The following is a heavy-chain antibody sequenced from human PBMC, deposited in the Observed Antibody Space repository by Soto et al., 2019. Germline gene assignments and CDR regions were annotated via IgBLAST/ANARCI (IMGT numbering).Heavy chain of an antibody. Sequence: GASVKVSCKASGYTFTSYGISWVRQAPGQGLEWMGWISAYNGNTNYAQKLQGRVTMTTDTSTSTAYMELRSLRSDDTAVYYCARVSAPTYYDFWSGYPNYYYYGMDVWGQGTTVTVSS. J-gene: IGHJ6*02. CDR1: GYTFTSYG. CDR2: ISAYNGNT. V-gene: IGHV1-18*01. CDR3: ARVSAPTYYDFWSGYPNYYYYGMDV. D-gene: IGHD3-3*01.